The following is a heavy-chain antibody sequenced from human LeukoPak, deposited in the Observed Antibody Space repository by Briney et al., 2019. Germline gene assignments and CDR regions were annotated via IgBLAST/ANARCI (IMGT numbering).Heavy chain of an antibody. V-gene: IGHV1-18*01. CDR1: GYTFTSYG. J-gene: IGHJ4*02. CDR3: ARSPPLAVAGTFDY. CDR2: ISAYNGNT. Sequence: ASVKVSCKASGYTFTSYGISWVRQATGQGLEWMGWISAYNGNTNYAQKLQGRVTMTTDTSTSTAYMELRSLRSDDTAVYYCARSPPLAVAGTFDYWGQGTLVTVSS. D-gene: IGHD6-19*01.